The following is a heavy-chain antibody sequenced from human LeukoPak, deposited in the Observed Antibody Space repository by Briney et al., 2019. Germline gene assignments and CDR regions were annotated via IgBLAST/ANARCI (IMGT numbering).Heavy chain of an antibody. Sequence: GGSLRLSCAASGFIFSSYGMSWVRQAPGEGLEWISGITGSTYSTYYADSVRGRFTISRDNSKNTLYLQMNSLRAEDTAVYYSAKVGSSAYLHYWGQGTLVTVSS. D-gene: IGHD3-22*01. V-gene: IGHV3-23*01. CDR2: ITGSTYST. CDR3: AKVGSSAYLHY. CDR1: GFIFSSYG. J-gene: IGHJ4*02.